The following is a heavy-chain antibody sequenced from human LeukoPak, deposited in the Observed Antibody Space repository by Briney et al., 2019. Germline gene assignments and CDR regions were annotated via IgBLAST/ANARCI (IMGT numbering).Heavy chain of an antibody. D-gene: IGHD3-10*01. V-gene: IGHV3-23*01. CDR3: AKAPFITMVRGVISSYFDY. CDR2: ISGSGGST. Sequence: PGGSLRLSCAASGFTFSSYAMSWVRQAPGRGLEWVSAISGSGGSTHYADSVKGRFTISRDNSKNTLYLQMNSLRAEDTAVYCCAKAPFITMVRGVISSYFDYWGQGTLVTVSS. J-gene: IGHJ4*02. CDR1: GFTFSSYA.